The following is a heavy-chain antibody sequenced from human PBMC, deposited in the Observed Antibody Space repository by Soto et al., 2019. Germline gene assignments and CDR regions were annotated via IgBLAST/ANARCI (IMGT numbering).Heavy chain of an antibody. D-gene: IGHD3-16*01. J-gene: IGHJ4*02. Sequence: QVQLVQSGAEVKKPGASVKVSCKASGYTFSSYDINWVRQATGQGLEWMGWMNPNSGNTAYAQKFQGRVTMTRNTSISTAYMELSSLRSEHTAVYYCAMLQQDYAVAWGQGTLVTVSS. CDR2: MNPNSGNT. CDR3: AMLQQDYAVA. CDR1: GYTFSSYD. V-gene: IGHV1-8*01.